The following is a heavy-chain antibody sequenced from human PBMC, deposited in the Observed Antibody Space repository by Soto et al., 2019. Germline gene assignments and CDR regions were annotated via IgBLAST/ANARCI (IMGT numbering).Heavy chain of an antibody. CDR1: GFTFSPYS. D-gene: IGHD6-19*01. CDR3: ARASLFAVVGTDWFDP. Sequence: GSLRLSCAASGFTFSPYSMNWVRQAPGKGLEWVSSISSRSSYKYYADSVKGRFTISRDNAKSSLYLQMDSLRAEDTAVYYCARASLFAVVGTDWFDPWGQGTLVTVSS. V-gene: IGHV3-21*06. J-gene: IGHJ5*02. CDR2: ISSRSSYK.